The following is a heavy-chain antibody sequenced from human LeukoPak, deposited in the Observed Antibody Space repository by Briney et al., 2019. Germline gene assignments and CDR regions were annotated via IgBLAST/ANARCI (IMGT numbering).Heavy chain of an antibody. CDR1: GGSISSYY. CDR2: IYYSGST. CDR3: ARAGRSITIFGVVIQDEAFDI. J-gene: IGHJ3*02. V-gene: IGHV4-59*12. Sequence: SETLSLTCTVSGGSISSYYWSWIRQPPGKGLEWIGYIYYSGSTNYNPSLKSRVTISVDTSKNQFSLKLSSVTAADTAVYYCARAGRSITIFGVVIQDEAFDIWGQGTMVTVSS. D-gene: IGHD3-3*01.